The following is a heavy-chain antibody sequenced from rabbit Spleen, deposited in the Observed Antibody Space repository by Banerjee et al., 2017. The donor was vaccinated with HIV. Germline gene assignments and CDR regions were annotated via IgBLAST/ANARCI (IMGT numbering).Heavy chain of an antibody. Sequence: QEQLEESGGGLVKPEGSLTLTCKASGVSFNDKDVMCWVRQAPGKGLEWITCINMVTGKSVYASWVNGRFTISSDNAQNTVDLQMHSLTAADTATYFCARAIVPWLGLTRLDLWGPGTLVTVS. CDR1: GVSFNDKDV. V-gene: IGHV1S43*01. CDR2: INMVTGKS. J-gene: IGHJ3*01. CDR3: ARAIVPWLGLTRLDL. D-gene: IGHD4-1*01.